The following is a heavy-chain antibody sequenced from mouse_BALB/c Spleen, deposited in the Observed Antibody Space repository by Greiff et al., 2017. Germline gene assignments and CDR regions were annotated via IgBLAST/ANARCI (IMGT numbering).Heavy chain of an antibody. Sequence: VQLKESGPGLVKPSPSLSLTCSVPGYSITSGYYWNWIRQFPGNKLEWMGYISYDGSNNYNPSLKNRISITRDTSKNQFFLKLNSVTTEDTATYYCAGGHYYAMDYWGQGTSGTVSS. J-gene: IGHJ4*01. CDR1: GYSITSGYY. CDR2: ISYDGSN. D-gene: IGHD3-3*01. V-gene: IGHV3-6*02. CDR3: AGGHYYAMDY.